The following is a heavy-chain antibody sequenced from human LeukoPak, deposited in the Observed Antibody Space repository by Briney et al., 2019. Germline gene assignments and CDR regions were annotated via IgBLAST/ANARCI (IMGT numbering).Heavy chain of an antibody. V-gene: IGHV3-23*01. CDR1: GFTFSSYA. D-gene: IGHD3-3*01. CDR3: AKGGGITIFGVVIIGELDY. Sequence: GGSLRLTCAASGFTFSSYAISWVRQAPGKGLEWVSAISGSGGSTYYADSVKGRFTISRDNSKNTLYLQMNSLRAEDTAVYYCAKGGGITIFGVVIIGELDYWGQGTLVTVSS. J-gene: IGHJ4*02. CDR2: ISGSGGST.